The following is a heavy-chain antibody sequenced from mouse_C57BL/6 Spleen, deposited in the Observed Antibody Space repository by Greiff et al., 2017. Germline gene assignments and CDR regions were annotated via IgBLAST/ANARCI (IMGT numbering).Heavy chain of an antibody. CDR1: GYTFPSYW. J-gene: IGHJ4*01. CDR2: IAPSDSYT. CDR3: AKTSHGRGAMDY. Sequence: QVQLKQPGAELVRPGPSVKLSCKASGYTFPSYWMNWVKQRPGQGLEWIGVIAPSDSYTNYNQKFKGKATLTVDPSYSTAYMQLSSLTAEDSAVYYCAKTSHGRGAMDYWGQGTTVTVSS. V-gene: IGHV1-59*01.